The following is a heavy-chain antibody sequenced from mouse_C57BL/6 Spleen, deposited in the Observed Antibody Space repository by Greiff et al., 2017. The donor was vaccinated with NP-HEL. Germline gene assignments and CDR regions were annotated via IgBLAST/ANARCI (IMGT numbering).Heavy chain of an antibody. CDR1: GYTFTDHT. J-gene: IGHJ4*01. D-gene: IGHD1-1*01. Sequence: QVQLQQSDAELVKPGASVKISCKVSGYTFTDHTIHWMKQRPEQGLEWIGYIYPRDGSTKYNEKFKSKATLTVDTSSSTAYIQRSSLTSEDSAVYYCARRGLRRAMDYWGQGTSVTVSS. CDR3: ARRGLRRAMDY. CDR2: IYPRDGST. V-gene: IGHV1-78*01.